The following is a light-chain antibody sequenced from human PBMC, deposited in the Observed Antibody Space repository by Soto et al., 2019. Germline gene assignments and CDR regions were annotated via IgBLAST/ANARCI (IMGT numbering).Light chain of an antibody. CDR1: SSNIGSNT. J-gene: IGLJ2*01. CDR3: AAWDDSLTHVV. Sequence: QSVLTQPPSASGTPGQRVTISCSGSSSNIGSNTVNWYQQLPGTAPKLLIYSNNQRPSGVPDRFSGSKSGTSASLAISWLQSEDEADYYCAAWDDSLTHVVFGGGTKLTVL. V-gene: IGLV1-44*01. CDR2: SNN.